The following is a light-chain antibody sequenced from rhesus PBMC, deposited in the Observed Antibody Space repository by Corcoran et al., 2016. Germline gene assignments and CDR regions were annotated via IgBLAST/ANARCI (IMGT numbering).Light chain of an antibody. CDR2: AAS. J-gene: IGKJ4*01. CDR3: LQHNSYPRT. CDR1: QGISSY. Sequence: DIQMTQSPSSLSATVGDTVTITCRASQGISSYLNWFQQKPGKAPKLLIYAASSLESGVPSRFRGSGSGTEITLTISSLQPEDFAAYYCLQHNSYPRTFGGGTKVEIK. V-gene: IGKV1-28*01.